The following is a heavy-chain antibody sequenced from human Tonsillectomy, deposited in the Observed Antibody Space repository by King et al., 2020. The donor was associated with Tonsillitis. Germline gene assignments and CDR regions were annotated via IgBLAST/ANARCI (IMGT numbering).Heavy chain of an antibody. CDR2: ISSYVNTT. CDR3: ARQCPGIAVLDV. Sequence: VQLVESGGGLVQPGGSLRLSCAASGFTFSRSAMYWVRQAPGKGLEYVSSISSYVNTTYYANSVKGRFTISRDNSKNTLYLQMGSLRAEDMAVYYCARQCPGIAVLDVWGQGTTVTVSS. D-gene: IGHD6-19*01. V-gene: IGHV3-64*01. CDR1: GFTFSRSA. J-gene: IGHJ6*02.